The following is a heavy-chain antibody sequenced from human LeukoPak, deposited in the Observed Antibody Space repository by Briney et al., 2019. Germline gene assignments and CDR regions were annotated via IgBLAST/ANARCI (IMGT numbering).Heavy chain of an antibody. D-gene: IGHD2-21*02. Sequence: SETLSLTCTVSGGSISSSSYYWGWIRQPPGKGPEWIGSIYYSGSTYYNPSLQSRVTISVDTSKNEFSLKVRSVTAADTAVYFCARTHCEGDCFSAIRYWGQGTPVTVSS. V-gene: IGHV4-39*07. CDR2: IYYSGST. J-gene: IGHJ4*02. CDR3: ARTHCEGDCFSAIRY. CDR1: GGSISSSSYY.